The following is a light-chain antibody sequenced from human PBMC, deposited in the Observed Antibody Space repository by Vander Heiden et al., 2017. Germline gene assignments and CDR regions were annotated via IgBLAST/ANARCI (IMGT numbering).Light chain of an antibody. V-gene: IGLV3-1*01. CDR1: TLGNKY. J-gene: IGLJ2*01. CDR2: QDK. CDR3: QAWDSSIAV. Sequence: SYELTQTPSVSVFSGQIARTTCPGATLGNKYVCWYQLGPGTHPLLVISQDKKRPSGTPERFSGSNSGNTATLTISGNQAVDDADYYSQAWDSSIAVFGGGTKLTGL.